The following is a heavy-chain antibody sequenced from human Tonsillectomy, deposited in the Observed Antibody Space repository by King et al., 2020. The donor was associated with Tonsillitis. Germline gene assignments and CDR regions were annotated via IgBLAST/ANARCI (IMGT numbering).Heavy chain of an antibody. CDR3: AKNSGDGGRY. J-gene: IGHJ4*02. CDR2: FSCIGGST. D-gene: IGHD3-16*01. CDR1: GFTFSSYA. Sequence: VQLVESGGGLVQPGGSLRLSCAASGFTFSSYAMNWFLQVPGKGLEWVSAFSCIGGSTYYADSVKCWFTISRDNSKSTLYLQTNSLRAEDTAVYYCAKNSGDGGRYWGQGTLVTVSS. V-gene: IGHV3-23*04.